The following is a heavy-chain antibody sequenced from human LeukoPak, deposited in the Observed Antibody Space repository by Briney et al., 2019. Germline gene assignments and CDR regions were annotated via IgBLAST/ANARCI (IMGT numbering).Heavy chain of an antibody. CDR2: IYPGDSGT. D-gene: IGHD4-11*01. J-gene: IGHJ4*02. CDR1: GYSFTSYW. Sequence: GESLKISCKGSGYSFTSYWIGWVRQMPGKGLEGMGIIYPGDSGTRYSPSFQGQVTISADKSISTAYLQWSSLKASDTAMYYCARGRGTTVTTYGYWGQGTLVTVSS. CDR3: ARGRGTTVTTYGY. V-gene: IGHV5-51*01.